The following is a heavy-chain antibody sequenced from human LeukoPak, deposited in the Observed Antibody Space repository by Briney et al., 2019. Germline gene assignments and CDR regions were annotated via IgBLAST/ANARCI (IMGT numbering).Heavy chain of an antibody. V-gene: IGHV3-9*01. D-gene: IGHD6-19*01. CDR3: ARDRRSGWYY. CDR1: GFTFDDYA. CDR2: ISWNSGSI. J-gene: IGHJ4*02. Sequence: SGGSLRLSCAASGFTFDDYAMHWVRQAPGKGLEWVSGISWNSGSIGYADSVKGRFTISRDNAKNSLYLQMNSLRAEDTAVYYCARDRRSGWYYWGQGTLVTVSS.